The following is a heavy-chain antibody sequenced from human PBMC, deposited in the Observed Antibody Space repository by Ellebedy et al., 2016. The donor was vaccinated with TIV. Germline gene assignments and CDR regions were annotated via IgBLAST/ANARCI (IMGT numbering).Heavy chain of an antibody. D-gene: IGHD4-17*01. CDR3: AHSSDRDYGDYGEFDY. CDR1: GFSLISSGVG. V-gene: IGHV2-5*01. Sequence: SGSTLVKPTQTPTLTCTFSGFSLISSGVGVGWIRQPPGMALDWLALIYWNDDKRYSPSLKSRLTITKDTYKNQVVLTMTNMDPVDTATYYCAHSSDRDYGDYGEFDYWGQGTLVTVSS. J-gene: IGHJ4*02. CDR2: IYWNDDK.